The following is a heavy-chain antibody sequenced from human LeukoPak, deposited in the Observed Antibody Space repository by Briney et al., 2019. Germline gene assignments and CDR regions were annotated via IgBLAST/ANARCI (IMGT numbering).Heavy chain of an antibody. Sequence: GGSLRLSCAASGFIFNNYAMSWVRQAPGKGLEWVSSISTTGSTTYYADSVRGRFTISRDNSQSTLSLQMDGLTAADTAVYSCATYDLWTTYYTFQYWGQGTLVSVSS. J-gene: IGHJ4*02. CDR1: GFIFNNYA. CDR2: ISTTGSTT. CDR3: ATYDLWTTYYTFQY. D-gene: IGHD3-3*01. V-gene: IGHV3-23*01.